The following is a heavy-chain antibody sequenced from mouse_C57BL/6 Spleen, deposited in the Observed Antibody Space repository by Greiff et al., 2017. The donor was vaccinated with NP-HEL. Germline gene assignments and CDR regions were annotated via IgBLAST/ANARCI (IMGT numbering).Heavy chain of an antibody. CDR2: IHPNSGST. CDR1: GYTFTSYW. CDR3: ARETGLRRAMDY. V-gene: IGHV1-64*01. D-gene: IGHD2-2*01. Sequence: QVQLQQPGAELVKPGASVKLSCKASGYTFTSYWMHWVKQRPGQGLEWIGMIHPNSGSTNYNEKFKSKATLTVDKSSSTAYMQLSSLTSEDSAVYYCARETGLRRAMDYWGQGTSVTVSS. J-gene: IGHJ4*01.